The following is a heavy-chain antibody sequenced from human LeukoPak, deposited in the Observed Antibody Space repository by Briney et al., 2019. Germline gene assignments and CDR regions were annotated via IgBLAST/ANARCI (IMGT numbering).Heavy chain of an antibody. D-gene: IGHD3-16*02. Sequence: PSETLSLTCAVYGGSFSSYYWGWIRQPPGKGLEWIGSIYYSGSTYYNPSLKSRVTISVDTSKNQFSLKLSSVTAADTAVYYCARRGLHLGELSSDYWGQGTLVTVSS. J-gene: IGHJ4*02. CDR2: IYYSGST. CDR1: GGSFSSYY. V-gene: IGHV4-39*01. CDR3: ARRGLHLGELSSDY.